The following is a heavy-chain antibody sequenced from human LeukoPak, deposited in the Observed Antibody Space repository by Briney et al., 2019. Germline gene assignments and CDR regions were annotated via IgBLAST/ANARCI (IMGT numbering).Heavy chain of an antibody. J-gene: IGHJ5*02. Sequence: ASVKVSCKASGYTFTDNYIFWIRRAPGQGLDWMGWINPNSGSTRYAHEYEGRVTMTKDTSINTVYMDLSSLTSDDTAVYYCARGASYYASGSFFPWGQGTLVTVSS. CDR3: ARGASYYASGSFFP. CDR1: GYTFTDNY. V-gene: IGHV1-2*02. CDR2: INPNSGST. D-gene: IGHD3-10*01.